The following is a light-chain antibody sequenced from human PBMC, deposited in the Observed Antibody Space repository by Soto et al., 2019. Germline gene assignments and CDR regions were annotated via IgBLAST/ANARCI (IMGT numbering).Light chain of an antibody. CDR3: QQRGNWPT. Sequence: IVLTQSPATLSLSPGERATLSCRASQSVSSSLAWYQQKPGQAPRLLIFDASNRATGIPPRFSGSVSGTDFTLTISSLEPEDFAVYYCQQRGNWPTFGQGTKV. CDR1: QSVSSS. V-gene: IGKV3-11*01. CDR2: DAS. J-gene: IGKJ1*01.